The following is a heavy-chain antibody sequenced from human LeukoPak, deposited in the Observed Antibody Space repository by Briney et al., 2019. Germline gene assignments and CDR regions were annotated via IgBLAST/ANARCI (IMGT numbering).Heavy chain of an antibody. Sequence: PGGSLRLSCAASGFTFSSYAMSWVRQAPGKGLEWVSAISGSGGSTYYADSVKGRFTISRDNSKNTLYLQMNSLRAEDTAVYYCAKDTEEWYGEANWFDPWGQGTLVTVSS. J-gene: IGHJ5*02. V-gene: IGHV3-23*01. D-gene: IGHD4-17*01. CDR2: ISGSGGST. CDR1: GFTFSSYA. CDR3: AKDTEEWYGEANWFDP.